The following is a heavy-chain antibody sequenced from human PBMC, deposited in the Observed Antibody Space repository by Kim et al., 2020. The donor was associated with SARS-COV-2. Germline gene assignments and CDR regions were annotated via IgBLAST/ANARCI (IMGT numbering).Heavy chain of an antibody. J-gene: IGHJ4*02. Sequence: SVKVSCKASGGTFSSYTFTWVRQAPGQGLEWMGGIIPIFGPAKYAQRFQDRVTITADESTKTAYMELRSLRPEDTAVYFCARDTMTGSGSYKYWGQGTLVTVSS. CDR2: IIPIFGPA. V-gene: IGHV1-69*13. CDR3: ARDTMTGSGSYKY. D-gene: IGHD3-10*01. CDR1: GGTFSSYT.